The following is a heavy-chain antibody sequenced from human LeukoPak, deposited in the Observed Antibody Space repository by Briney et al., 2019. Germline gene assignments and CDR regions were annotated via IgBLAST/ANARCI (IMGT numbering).Heavy chain of an antibody. V-gene: IGHV4-61*02. Sequence: PSETLSLTCTVSGGSISSDSYYWGWIRQPAGKGLEWIGRISPSGTTNYNPSLKSRVTMSVDTSKNQFSLKLNSVTAADTAVYYCARLLILNWAYGDYGGGDYWGQGTLVTVSS. D-gene: IGHD4-17*01. CDR2: ISPSGTT. CDR1: GGSISSDSYY. J-gene: IGHJ4*02. CDR3: ARLLILNWAYGDYGGGDY.